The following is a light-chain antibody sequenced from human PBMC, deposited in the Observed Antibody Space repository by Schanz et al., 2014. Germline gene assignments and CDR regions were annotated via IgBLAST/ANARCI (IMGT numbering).Light chain of an antibody. V-gene: IGKV3-15*01. CDR1: QSVSSSY. Sequence: EIVMTQSPATLSVSPGERATLSCRASQSVSSSYLAWYQQKPGQAPRLIIYGTSNRATGIPARFSGSGSGTDFTLTISSLQSEDFAAYYCQQYNNWPPWTFGQGTKVEIK. J-gene: IGKJ1*01. CDR2: GTS. CDR3: QQYNNWPPWT.